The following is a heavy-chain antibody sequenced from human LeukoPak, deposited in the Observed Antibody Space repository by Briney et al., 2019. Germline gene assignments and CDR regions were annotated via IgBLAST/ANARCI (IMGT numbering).Heavy chain of an antibody. D-gene: IGHD2-8*01. Sequence: PSETLSLTCTVSGGSISSYYWSWIRQPPGKGLEWIGYIYYSGSTNYNPSLKSRVTISVDTSKNEFSLKLSSVTAADTAVYYCARDKTNGSGYYYYYGMDVWGPGTTVTVSS. J-gene: IGHJ6*02. CDR1: GGSISSYY. CDR3: ARDKTNGSGYYYYYGMDV. V-gene: IGHV4-59*01. CDR2: IYYSGST.